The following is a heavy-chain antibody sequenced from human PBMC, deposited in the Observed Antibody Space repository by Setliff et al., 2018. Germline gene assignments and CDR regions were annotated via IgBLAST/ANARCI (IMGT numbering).Heavy chain of an antibody. Sequence: PSETLSLTFTVSGGSISSYYWSWIRQPAGKGLEWIGRIYTSGSTNYNPSLKSRVTMSVDTSKNQFSLKLSSVTAADTAVYYCARDSRGNPPNYMDVWGKGTTVTVSS. J-gene: IGHJ6*03. CDR2: IYTSGST. CDR3: ARDSRGNPPNYMDV. CDR1: GGSISSYY. V-gene: IGHV4-4*07.